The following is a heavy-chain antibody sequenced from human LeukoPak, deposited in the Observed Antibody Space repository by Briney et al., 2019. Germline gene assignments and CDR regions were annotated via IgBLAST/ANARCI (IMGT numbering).Heavy chain of an antibody. V-gene: IGHV3-30*02. D-gene: IGHD3-9*01. Sequence: GGSLRISCAASGFTFSTYTMHWVRQAPGRGLEWVPFIGVDGRYDGSDEYYADSVKGRFTISRDNARNSVYLQMNSLRVEDTAVYYCARDPLRYLRVGHYDYWGQGTLVAVSS. CDR3: ARDPLRYLRVGHYDY. CDR1: GFTFSTYT. CDR2: IGVDGRYDGSDE. J-gene: IGHJ4*02.